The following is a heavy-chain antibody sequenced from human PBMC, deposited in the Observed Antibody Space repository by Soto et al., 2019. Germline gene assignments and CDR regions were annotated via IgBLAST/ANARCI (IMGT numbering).Heavy chain of an antibody. CDR2: IIPIHGTT. D-gene: IGHD3-16*01. Sequence: QMEQSGAEVRKPGSSVKVSCKPSGGSLTSYPMAWVRQAPGQGFEWMGGIIPIHGTTEYAQKFQGRVTITADESTNRATLDLTGLTSEDTAGYYCARGWGLVSWGQGTLVTVSS. J-gene: IGHJ4*02. CDR3: ARGWGLVS. V-gene: IGHV1-69*01. CDR1: GGSLTSYP.